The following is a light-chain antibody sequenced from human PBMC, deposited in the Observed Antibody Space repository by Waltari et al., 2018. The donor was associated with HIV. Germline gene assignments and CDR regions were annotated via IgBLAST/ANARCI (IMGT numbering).Light chain of an antibody. CDR3: SSYTSSITLVL. CDR1: SSDVGGYTY. CDR2: EVS. J-gene: IGLJ2*01. V-gene: IGLV2-14*01. Sequence: QSALTQPASVSGSPGQSITISCTGTSSDVGGYTYVSWYQQHPGKAPKLMIYEVSNRPSGVSNRFSGSKSGNTASLTISGRQAEDEANYYCSSYTSSITLVLFGGGTKLTVL.